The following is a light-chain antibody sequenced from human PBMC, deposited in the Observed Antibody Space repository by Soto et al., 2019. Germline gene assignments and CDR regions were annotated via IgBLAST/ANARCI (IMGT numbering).Light chain of an antibody. CDR3: QKYDRVPGT. CDR1: HDITNY. V-gene: IGKV1-27*01. CDR2: EAS. J-gene: IGKJ1*01. Sequence: DIQMTQSPSSVSASVGDRVTITCRASHDITNYLAWYQQKPGKVPELLMFEASTLQSGVPSRFSGRGSGTDFTLTISSLQPEDVATYYCQKYDRVPGTFGQGTRVEIK.